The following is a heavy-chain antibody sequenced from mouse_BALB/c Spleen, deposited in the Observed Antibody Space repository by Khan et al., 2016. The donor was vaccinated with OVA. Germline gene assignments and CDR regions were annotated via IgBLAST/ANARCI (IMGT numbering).Heavy chain of an antibody. D-gene: IGHD2-14*01. CDR3: AGGGAAYYRNDGGAMEY. CDR1: GYTFTTAG. V-gene: IGHV9-4*02. CDR2: INTHSGVP. Sequence: QIQLVQSGPELKKPGETVRISCKASGYTFTTAGIQWVQKMPGKGLKWIGWINTHSGVPKYAEDFKGRFAFSLEISVNTAYLQITNLTNEDTATYFWAGGGAAYYRNDGGAMEYWGQGTSVTVSA. J-gene: IGHJ4*01.